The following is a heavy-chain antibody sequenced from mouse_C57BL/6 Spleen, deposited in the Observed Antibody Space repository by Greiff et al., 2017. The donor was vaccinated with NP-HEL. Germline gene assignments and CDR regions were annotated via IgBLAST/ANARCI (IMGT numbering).Heavy chain of an antibody. Sequence: VQLQQSGPELVKPGDSVKISCKASGYSFTGYFMNWVMQSHGKSLEWIGRINPYNGDTFYNQKFKGKATLTVDKSSSTAHMELRSLTSEDSAVYYCARPGLRAWFAYWGQGTLVTVAA. CDR1: GYSFTGYF. CDR3: ARPGLRAWFAY. J-gene: IGHJ3*01. V-gene: IGHV1-20*01. CDR2: INPYNGDT. D-gene: IGHD2-4*01.